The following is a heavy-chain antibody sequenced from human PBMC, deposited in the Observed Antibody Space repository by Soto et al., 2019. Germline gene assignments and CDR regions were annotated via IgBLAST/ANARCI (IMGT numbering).Heavy chain of an antibody. CDR3: ARDLALRLESRRGAYYYYGMDV. CDR1: GYTFTSYY. Sequence: GASVKVSCKASGYTFTSYYMHWVRQAPGQGLEWMGIINPSGGSTSYAQKFQGRVTMTRDTSTSTVYMELSSLRSEDTAVYYCARDLALRLESRRGAYYYYGMDVWGQGTTVTVSS. CDR2: INPSGGST. J-gene: IGHJ6*02. D-gene: IGHD1-1*01. V-gene: IGHV1-46*01.